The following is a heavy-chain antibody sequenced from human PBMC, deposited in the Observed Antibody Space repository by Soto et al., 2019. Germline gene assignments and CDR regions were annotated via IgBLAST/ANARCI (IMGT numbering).Heavy chain of an antibody. CDR3: ARGPGFSYGIPVNCNYDDIGG. CDR2: INHSGIT. D-gene: IGHD5-18*01. CDR1: GGSLSGVY. V-gene: IGHV4-34*01. J-gene: IGHJ6*01. Sequence: SATLSLTCVFYGGSLSGVYWTCIRQPPGKGLEWIGEINHSGITNYSPSLESRVTISLETSNNQFSLKLRSVTAADKSVHYCARGPGFSYGIPVNCNYDDIGGWGQGTTVT.